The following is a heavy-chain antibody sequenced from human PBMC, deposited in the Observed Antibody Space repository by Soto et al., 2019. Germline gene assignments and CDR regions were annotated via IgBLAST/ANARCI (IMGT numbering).Heavy chain of an antibody. CDR2: IVNSGGGT. CDR1: GLNFSSYT. J-gene: IGHJ6*02. V-gene: IGHV3-23*01. CDR3: ANDRGSALYYYYYGMDV. D-gene: IGHD3-16*01. Sequence: PGGSLRLSFAASGLNFSSYTMRWVRQAPGQGLEWVSAIVNSGGGTFYADSVKGRFTISAANYKNTLYLQMNSLSAEDTAVYYCANDRGSALYYYYYGMDVWGQGTTVTVA.